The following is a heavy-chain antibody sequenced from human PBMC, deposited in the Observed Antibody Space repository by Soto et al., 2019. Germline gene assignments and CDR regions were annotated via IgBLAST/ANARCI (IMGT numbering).Heavy chain of an antibody. CDR1: GGSFSGYY. V-gene: IGHV4-34*01. CDR3: ARGSIAARPSYYYYGMDV. J-gene: IGHJ6*02. CDR2: INHSGST. Sequence: SETLSLNCAVYGGSFSGYYWSWIRQPPGKGLEWIGEINHSGSTNYNPSLKSRVTISVDTSKNQFSLKLSSVTAADTAVYYCARGSIAARPSYYYYGMDVWGQGTTVTVSS. D-gene: IGHD6-6*01.